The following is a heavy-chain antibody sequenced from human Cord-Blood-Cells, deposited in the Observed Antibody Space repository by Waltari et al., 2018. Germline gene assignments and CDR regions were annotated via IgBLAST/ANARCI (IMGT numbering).Heavy chain of an antibody. CDR2: INPNSGGT. D-gene: IGHD2-8*02. CDR3: ARELLGVVSSGAFDI. J-gene: IGHJ3*02. Sequence: QVQLVQSGAEGKKPGASVKVSCKASGYTFTGYYMHWVRQAPGQGLEWMGWINPNSGGTNYAQKFQGRVTMTRDTSISTAYMELSRLRSDDTAVYYCARELLGVVSSGAFDIWGQGTMVTVSS. V-gene: IGHV1-2*02. CDR1: GYTFTGYY.